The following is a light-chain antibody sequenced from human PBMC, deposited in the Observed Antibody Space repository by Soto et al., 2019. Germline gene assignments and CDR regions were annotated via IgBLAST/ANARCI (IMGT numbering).Light chain of an antibody. CDR3: QQSYSTPLT. Sequence: DIQMTQSPSSLSASVGDRVTITCRASQSISNYLNWYQQKPGKAPKLLIYAASSLQSGVPSRFSGSGSGTDFTLTISSLQPEDFAAYYCQQSYSTPLTFGGGSEVEFK. J-gene: IGKJ4*01. CDR1: QSISNY. V-gene: IGKV1-39*01. CDR2: AAS.